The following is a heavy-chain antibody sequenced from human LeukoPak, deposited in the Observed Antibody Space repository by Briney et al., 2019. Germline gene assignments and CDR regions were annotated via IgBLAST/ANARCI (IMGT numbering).Heavy chain of an antibody. CDR1: GGSFSGYY. Sequence: PSETLSLTCAVYGGSFSGYYWSWIRQPPGKGLEWIGEINHSGSTNYNPSLKSRVTISVDTSKNQFSLKLSSVTAADTAVYYCARPAIGSGYYEREVYFDYWGQGTLVTVSS. V-gene: IGHV4-34*01. CDR2: INHSGST. D-gene: IGHD3-22*01. CDR3: ARPAIGSGYYEREVYFDY. J-gene: IGHJ4*02.